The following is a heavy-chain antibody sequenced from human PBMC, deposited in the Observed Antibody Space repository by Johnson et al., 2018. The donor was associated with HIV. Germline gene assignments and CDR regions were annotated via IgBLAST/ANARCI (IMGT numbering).Heavy chain of an antibody. CDR1: GFTFSSYD. J-gene: IGHJ3*02. D-gene: IGHD1-26*01. V-gene: IGHV3-13*01. Sequence: VQLVESGGGLVQPGGSLRLSCAVSGFTFSSYDMHWVRQGTGKGLEWVSDMGTAGDTYYPGSVKGRFTISRENAKNSLYLQMNSLRAGDTAMYYCARGELRVGAFDIWGQGTMVTVSS. CDR2: MGTAGDT. CDR3: ARGELRVGAFDI.